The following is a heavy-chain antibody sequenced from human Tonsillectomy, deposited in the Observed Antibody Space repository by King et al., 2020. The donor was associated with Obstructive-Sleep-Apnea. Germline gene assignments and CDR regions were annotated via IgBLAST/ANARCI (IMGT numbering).Heavy chain of an antibody. V-gene: IGHV3-9*01. CDR2: ITWNGDNA. CDR3: ATVADY. Sequence: VQLVESGGGLVQPGGSLRLSCAGSGFTFDAFAMYLVRQAPGKGLEWVSGITWNGDNAGDADSVRGRFTISRDNAKNSLYLHMTSLRSDDTAMYYCATVADYWGQGTLITVSS. CDR1: GFTFDAFA. J-gene: IGHJ4*02.